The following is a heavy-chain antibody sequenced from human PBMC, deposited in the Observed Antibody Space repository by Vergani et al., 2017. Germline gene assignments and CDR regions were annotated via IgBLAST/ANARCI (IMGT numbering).Heavy chain of an antibody. CDR2: INPNRGGT. CDR1: GYTFTGYY. V-gene: IGHV1-2*02. J-gene: IGHJ6*03. D-gene: IGHD4-17*01. Sequence: QVQLVQSGAEVKKPGASVKVSCKASGYTFTGYYMHWVRQAPGQGLEWMGWINPNRGGTNYAQKFQGRVTMTRDTSISTAYMELSRLRSDDTAVYYCARDSGPTTVTTYYYYYYMDVWGKGTTVTVSS. CDR3: ARDSGPTTVTTYYYYYYMDV.